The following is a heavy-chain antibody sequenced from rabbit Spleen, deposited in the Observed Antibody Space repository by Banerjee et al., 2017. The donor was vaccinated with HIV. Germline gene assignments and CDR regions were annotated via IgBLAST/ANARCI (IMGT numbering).Heavy chain of an antibody. CDR3: ARDLDDVIGWNFGW. J-gene: IGHJ3*01. Sequence: QSLEESGGDLVKPGASLTLTCTASGFSFSSSYWMSWVRQAPGKGLEWIGCIDTGSSGSTYYASWAKGRFTISKTSSTTVTLQMTSLTAADTATYFCARDLDDVIGWNFGWWGQGTLVTVS. CDR1: GFSFSSSYW. V-gene: IGHV1S40*01. D-gene: IGHD4-1*01. CDR2: IDTGSSGST.